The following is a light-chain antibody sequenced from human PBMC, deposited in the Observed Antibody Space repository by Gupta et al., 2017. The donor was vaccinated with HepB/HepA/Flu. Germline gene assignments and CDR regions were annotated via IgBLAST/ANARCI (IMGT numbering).Light chain of an antibody. Sequence: QSVVTQPPSASGTAGQKVTISCSGSSSNIRKYRVYWYQQVPGTAPKLLIYMNDQRPSGVPERFSGFKSGTSASLTISGLRSEDEANYYCAVWDDSLWGVFGGGTKLTVL. CDR1: SSNIRKYR. J-gene: IGLJ3*02. V-gene: IGLV1-47*01. CDR3: AVWDDSLWGV. CDR2: MND.